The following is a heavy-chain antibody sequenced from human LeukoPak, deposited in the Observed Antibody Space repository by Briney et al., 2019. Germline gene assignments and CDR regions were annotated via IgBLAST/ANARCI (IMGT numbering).Heavy chain of an antibody. V-gene: IGHV5-51*01. J-gene: IGHJ2*01. Sequence: GQSLTISCQGSGYRFTSYWISWERHIPGKGLQRMGIIYPGDSDTRYSPSFQGRVTISADKSISTAYLQWSSLKASDTAIYYCARRAVTDIWYFDLWGRGTQVIVSS. CDR2: IYPGDSDT. CDR1: GYRFTSYW. D-gene: IGHD4-17*01. CDR3: ARRAVTDIWYFDL.